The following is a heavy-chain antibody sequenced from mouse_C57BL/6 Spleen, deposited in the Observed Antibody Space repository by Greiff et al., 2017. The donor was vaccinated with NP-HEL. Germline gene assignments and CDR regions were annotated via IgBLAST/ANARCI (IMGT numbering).Heavy chain of an antibody. CDR2: IYPGSGST. J-gene: IGHJ3*01. V-gene: IGHV1-55*01. CDR3: ARKDYGYDGFAY. D-gene: IGHD2-2*01. CDR1: GYTFTSYW. Sequence: QVQLKQPGAELVKPGASVKMSCKASGYTFTSYWITWVKQRPGQGLEWIGDIYPGSGSTNYNEKFKSKATLTVDTSSSTAYMQLSSLTSEDSAVYYCARKDYGYDGFAYWGQGTLVTVSA.